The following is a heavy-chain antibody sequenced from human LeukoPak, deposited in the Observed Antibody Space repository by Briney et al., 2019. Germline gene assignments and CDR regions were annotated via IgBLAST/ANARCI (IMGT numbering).Heavy chain of an antibody. CDR2: IYTTGYGST. Sequence: PSETLSPTCTVSGAPVNSGSCYWTWIRQPAGKGLEWIGRIYTTGYGSTKYSPSLESRVSISLDTSKNQFSLKLTSVTAADTAVYYCARGTDTSGYYYGAFDSWGRGTLVTVSS. CDR3: ARGTDTSGYYYGAFDS. CDR1: GAPVNSGSCY. V-gene: IGHV4-61*02. D-gene: IGHD3-22*01. J-gene: IGHJ4*01.